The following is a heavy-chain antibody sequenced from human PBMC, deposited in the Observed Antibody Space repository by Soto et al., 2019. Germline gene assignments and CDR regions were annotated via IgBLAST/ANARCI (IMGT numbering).Heavy chain of an antibody. Sequence: GGSQRLSSTASGVNFSSYGMHWVRQAPGKGLEWVAVISYDGSNKYYADSVKGRFTISRDNSKNTLYLQMNSLRAEDTAVYYCAKESRYCISTSCYLRYYYYGMDVWGQGTTVTVSS. V-gene: IGHV3-30*18. CDR3: AKESRYCISTSCYLRYYYYGMDV. CDR1: GVNFSSYG. CDR2: ISYDGSNK. J-gene: IGHJ6*02. D-gene: IGHD2-2*01.